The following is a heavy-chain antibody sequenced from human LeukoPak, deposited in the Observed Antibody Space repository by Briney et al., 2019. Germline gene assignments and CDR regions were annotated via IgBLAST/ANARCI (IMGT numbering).Heavy chain of an antibody. Sequence: HGESLKISCKGSGYSFTSYWIGWVRQMPGKGLEWMGIIYPGDSDTRYSPSFQGQVTISADKSISTAYLQWSSLKASDTAMYYCARTAAPEGYYYGSGSRTGYYYGMDVWGQGTTVTVSS. V-gene: IGHV5-51*01. J-gene: IGHJ6*02. CDR1: GYSFTSYW. D-gene: IGHD3-10*01. CDR3: ARTAAPEGYYYGSGSRTGYYYGMDV. CDR2: IYPGDSDT.